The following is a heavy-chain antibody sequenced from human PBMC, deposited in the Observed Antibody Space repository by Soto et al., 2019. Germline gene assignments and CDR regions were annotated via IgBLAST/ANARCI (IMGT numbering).Heavy chain of an antibody. CDR1: GFTFSSYS. CDR2: ISSSSSTI. V-gene: IGHV3-48*01. D-gene: IGHD6-13*01. CDR3: ARDWYSSSWYDYYYYYYMDV. J-gene: IGHJ6*03. Sequence: GGSLRLSCAASGFTFSSYSMNWVRQAPGKGLEWASYISSSSSTIYYADSVKGRFTISRDNAKNSLYLQMNSLRAEDTAVYYCARDWYSSSWYDYYYYYYMDVWGKGTTVTVSS.